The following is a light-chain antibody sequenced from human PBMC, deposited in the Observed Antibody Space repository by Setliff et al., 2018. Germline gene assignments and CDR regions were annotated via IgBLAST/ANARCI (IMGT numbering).Light chain of an antibody. J-gene: IGLJ1*01. Sequence: QSVLTQPASVSGSPGQSITISCTGTSSDVGGYNYVSWYQQHPGKAPKLIIYDVSNRPSGVSYRFSGSKSGNTASLTISGLQAEDEADYYCSSYTSSTTPYVFAAGTKVTVL. CDR3: SSYTSSTTPYV. V-gene: IGLV2-14*03. CDR2: DVS. CDR1: SSDVGGYNY.